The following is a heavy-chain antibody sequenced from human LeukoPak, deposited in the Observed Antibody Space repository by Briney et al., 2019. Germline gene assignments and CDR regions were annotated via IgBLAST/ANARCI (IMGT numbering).Heavy chain of an antibody. CDR1: GFTFSSYA. D-gene: IGHD2-15*01. Sequence: GGSLRLSCAASGFTFSSYAMSWVRQAPGKGLEGVSSITGSAGSTYYADSVKGRFTISRDNSKNTLYLQMNSLRAEDTAVYYCARERIKSFDIWGQGTLVTVSS. J-gene: IGHJ3*02. CDR2: ITGSAGST. V-gene: IGHV3-23*01. CDR3: ARERIKSFDI.